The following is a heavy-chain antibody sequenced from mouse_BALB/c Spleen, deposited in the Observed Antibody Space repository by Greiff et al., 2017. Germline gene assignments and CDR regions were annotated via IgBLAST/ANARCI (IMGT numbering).Heavy chain of an antibody. V-gene: IGHV1S22*01. CDR2: IYPGSGST. D-gene: IGHD2-1*01. CDR3: TGKGIYSYYAMDY. CDR1: GYTFTSYW. Sequence: LQQPGSELVRPGASVKLSCKASGYTFTSYWMHWVKQRPGQGLEWIGNIYPGSGSTNYDEKFKSKATLTVDTSSSTAYMQLSSLTSEDSAVYYCTGKGIYSYYAMDYWGQGTSVTVSS. J-gene: IGHJ4*01.